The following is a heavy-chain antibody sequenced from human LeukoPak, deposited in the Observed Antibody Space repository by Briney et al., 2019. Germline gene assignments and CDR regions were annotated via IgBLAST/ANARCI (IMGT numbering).Heavy chain of an antibody. V-gene: IGHV3-30*14. D-gene: IGHD6-13*01. CDR1: GFTFSSYA. Sequence: GGSLRLSCAASGFTFSSYAMHWVRQAPGKGVEGVAVISYDGSNKYYADSVKGRFTISRDNSKNTLYLQMNSLRAEDTAVYYCARDGSSSWHYFDYWGQGTLVTVSS. J-gene: IGHJ4*02. CDR3: ARDGSSSWHYFDY. CDR2: ISYDGSNK.